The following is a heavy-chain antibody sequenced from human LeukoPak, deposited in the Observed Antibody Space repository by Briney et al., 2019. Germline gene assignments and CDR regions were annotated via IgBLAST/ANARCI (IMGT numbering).Heavy chain of an antibody. D-gene: IGHD3-10*01. CDR1: GGPISSGSYY. V-gene: IGHV4-61*01. J-gene: IGHJ6*03. CDR3: ARVEEGYGSGRRENFYYYYMDV. Sequence: SQTLSLTCTVSGGPISSGSYYWSWIRQPPGKGLEWIGYIHYSGSTNYNPSLKSRVTTSVDTSKNQFSLKLTSVTAADTAVYYCARVEEGYGSGRRENFYYYYMDVWGKGTTVTISS. CDR2: IHYSGST.